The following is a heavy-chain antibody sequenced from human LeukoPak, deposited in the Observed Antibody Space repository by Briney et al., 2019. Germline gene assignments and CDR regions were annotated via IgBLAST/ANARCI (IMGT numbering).Heavy chain of an antibody. CDR2: IYYSGST. CDR1: GGSIGSGTYY. V-gene: IGHV4-39*07. Sequence: SETLSLTCTVSGGSIGSGTYYWGWIRQSPGKGLEWIGSIYYSGSTNYNPSLKSRVTISVDTSKNHFSLKLRSVTAADTAVYYCAKDHYDSSGYPFDYWGQGTLVTVSS. CDR3: AKDHYDSSGYPFDY. J-gene: IGHJ4*02. D-gene: IGHD3-22*01.